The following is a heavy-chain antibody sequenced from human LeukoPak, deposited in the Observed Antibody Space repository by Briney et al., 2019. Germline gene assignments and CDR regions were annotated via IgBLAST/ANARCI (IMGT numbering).Heavy chain of an antibody. CDR2: IYYSGST. V-gene: IGHV4-59*01. J-gene: IGHJ3*02. CDR3: ARVNNDAFDI. CDR1: GGSISNYY. Sequence: SETLSLTCTVSGGSISNYYWSWIRQPPGKGLEWIGYIYYSGSTSYNPSLESRVTISVDTSKNQFSLKLSSVTAADTAVYYCARVNNDAFDIWGQGTMVTVSS.